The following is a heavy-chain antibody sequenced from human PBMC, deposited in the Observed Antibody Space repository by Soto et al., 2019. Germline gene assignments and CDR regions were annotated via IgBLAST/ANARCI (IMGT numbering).Heavy chain of an antibody. CDR3: TTVFSSGWTD. D-gene: IGHD6-19*01. J-gene: IGHJ4*02. CDR2: IKSKTDGGTT. V-gene: IGHV3-15*07. CDR1: ISTFSNAW. Sequence: EVQLVESGGGLVKPGGSLRLSCAASISTFSNAWMNWVRQAPGKGLEWVGHIKSKTDGGTTDYGAPVKGRFTISRDDSKTTLYLQMNRLKTEDTAMYYCTTVFSSGWTDWGEGTLVTVSA.